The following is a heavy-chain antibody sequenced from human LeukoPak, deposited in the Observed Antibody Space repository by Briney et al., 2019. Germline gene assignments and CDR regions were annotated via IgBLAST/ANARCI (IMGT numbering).Heavy chain of an antibody. CDR1: GGSISSYY. V-gene: IGHV4-59*01. D-gene: IGHD1-26*01. CDR3: ARGSGSYGNWFDP. Sequence: SETLSLTCTVSGGSISSYYWSWIRQPPGEGLEWVGYIYYSGSTNYNPSLKSRVTISVDTSKNQFSLKLSSVTAADTAVYYCARGSGSYGNWFDPWGQGTLVTVSS. CDR2: IYYSGST. J-gene: IGHJ5*02.